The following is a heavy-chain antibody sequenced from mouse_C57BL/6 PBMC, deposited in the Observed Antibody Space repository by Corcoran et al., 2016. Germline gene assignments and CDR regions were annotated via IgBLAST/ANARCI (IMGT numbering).Heavy chain of an antibody. CDR3: ARGGAYDFSLFAY. D-gene: IGHD2-4*01. J-gene: IGHJ3*01. CDR2: IYPYNDGT. Sequence: EFQLQQSGPELVKPGASVKMSCKASGYTFTSYVMHWVKQKPGQGLEWIGYIYPYNDGTKYNEKFKGKATLTSDKSSSTAYMELSSLTSEDSAVYYCARGGAYDFSLFAYWGQGTLVTVSA. V-gene: IGHV1S136*01. CDR1: GYTFTSYV.